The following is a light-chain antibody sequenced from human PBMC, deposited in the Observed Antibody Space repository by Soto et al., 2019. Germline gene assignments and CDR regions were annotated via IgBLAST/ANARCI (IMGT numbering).Light chain of an antibody. CDR2: DAS. J-gene: IGKJ2*01. CDR3: QQYNTYRYT. CDR1: QSISTW. V-gene: IGKV1-5*01. Sequence: DIQMTQSPSLLSASVRDRVTITCRASQSISTWLAWYQQKPGKAPKLLIYDASILESGVPSRFSGSGSGTEFTLTISGLQPDDFATYYCQQYNTYRYTLGQGTKLEIK.